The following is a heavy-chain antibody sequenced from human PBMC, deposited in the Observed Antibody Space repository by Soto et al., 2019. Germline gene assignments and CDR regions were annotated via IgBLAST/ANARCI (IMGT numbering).Heavy chain of an antibody. Sequence: GDSLKISCKCSGYSFTSYWIGWVRQMPGKGLEWMGIIYPGDSDTRYSPSFQGQVTISADKSISTAYLQGSSLKASDTTRYYVAGTDYYYGPAYPFYYWGQGTLRTVPS. J-gene: IGHJ4*02. CDR3: AGTDYYYGPAYPFYY. CDR2: IYPGDSDT. V-gene: IGHV5-51*01. CDR1: GYSFTSYW. D-gene: IGHD3-10*01.